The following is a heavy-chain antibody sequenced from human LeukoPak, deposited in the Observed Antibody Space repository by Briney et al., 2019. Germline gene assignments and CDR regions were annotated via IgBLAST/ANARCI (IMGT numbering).Heavy chain of an antibody. D-gene: IGHD6-13*01. J-gene: IGHJ4*02. Sequence: SETLSLTCAVYGGSFSGYYWSWIRQPPGKGLEWIGEINHSGSTNYNPSLKSRVTISVDTSKNQFFLKLSSVTAADTAVYYCARGRGRVAAAGTSFDYWGQGTLVTVSS. V-gene: IGHV4-34*01. CDR2: INHSGST. CDR3: ARGRGRVAAAGTSFDY. CDR1: GGSFSGYY.